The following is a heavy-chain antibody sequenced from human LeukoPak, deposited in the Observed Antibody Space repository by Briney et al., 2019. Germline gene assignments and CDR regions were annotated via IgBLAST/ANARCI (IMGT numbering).Heavy chain of an antibody. CDR1: GDSLSSSRYY. J-gene: IGHJ3*02. D-gene: IGHD3-3*01. Sequence: SETLSLTCTVSGDSLSSSRYYWGWIRQPPGKGLEWIGSMYYSGITYYRPSLKSRVTISVDTPKNQFSLRLSSVTAADTALYYCARRQAGALEQSAFDMWGQGTMVTVSS. CDR2: MYYSGIT. V-gene: IGHV4-39*01. CDR3: ARRQAGALEQSAFDM.